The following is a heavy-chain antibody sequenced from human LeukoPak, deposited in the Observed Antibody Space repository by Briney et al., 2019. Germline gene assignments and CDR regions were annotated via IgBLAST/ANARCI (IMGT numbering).Heavy chain of an antibody. CDR3: ARDHWYYYYMDV. J-gene: IGHJ6*03. CDR1: GGSFSGYY. D-gene: IGHD1-1*01. Sequence: PSETLSLTCAVYGGSFSGYYRSWIRQPPGKGLEWIGYIYYSGSTNYNPSLKSRVTISVDTSKNQFSLKLSSVTAADTAVYYCARDHWYYYYMDVWGKGTTVTVSS. CDR2: IYYSGST. V-gene: IGHV4-59*01.